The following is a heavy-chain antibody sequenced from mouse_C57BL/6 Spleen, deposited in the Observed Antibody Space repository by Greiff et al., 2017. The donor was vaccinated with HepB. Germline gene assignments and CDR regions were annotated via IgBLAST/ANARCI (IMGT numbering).Heavy chain of an antibody. CDR3: ARGATVVRYFDV. CDR2: ISDGGSYT. D-gene: IGHD1-1*01. CDR1: GFTFSSYA. V-gene: IGHV5-4*01. J-gene: IGHJ1*03. Sequence: DVQLVESGGGLVKPGGSLKLSCAASGFTFSSYAMSWVRQTPEKRLEWVATISDGGSYTYYPDNVKGRFTISRDNAKNNLYLQMSHLKSEDTAMYYCARGATVVRYFDVWGTGTTVTVSS.